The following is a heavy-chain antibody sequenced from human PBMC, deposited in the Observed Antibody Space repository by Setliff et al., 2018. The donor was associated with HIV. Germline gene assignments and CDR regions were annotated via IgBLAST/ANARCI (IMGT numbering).Heavy chain of an antibody. CDR3: ARYGGPVDFGDY. CDR2: IRSKADKYAT. D-gene: IGHD3-16*01. Sequence: GGSLRLSCAASGFTFSGAEIHWVRQASGKGLEWVGRIRSKADKYATDYGASAKGRFIISRDDSKKTAYLQMSSLRAEDTAMYYCARYGGPVDFGDYWGQGTLVTVSS. V-gene: IGHV3-73*01. CDR1: GFTFSGAE. J-gene: IGHJ4*02.